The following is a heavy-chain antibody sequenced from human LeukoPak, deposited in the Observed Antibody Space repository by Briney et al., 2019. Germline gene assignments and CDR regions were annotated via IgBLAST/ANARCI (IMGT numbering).Heavy chain of an antibody. D-gene: IGHD3-10*01. CDR2: IESKTDGGTT. CDR1: GFSFSDAW. J-gene: IGHJ4*02. CDR3: TTYGSGRKFDY. Sequence: GGSLRLSCAASGFSFSDAWMSWVRQIPGKGLEWVGRIESKTDGGTTDYAAPVKGRFTISRDDSTNTLYLQMNSLKSEDTAVYYCTTYGSGRKFDYWGQGNLVTVSS. V-gene: IGHV3-15*04.